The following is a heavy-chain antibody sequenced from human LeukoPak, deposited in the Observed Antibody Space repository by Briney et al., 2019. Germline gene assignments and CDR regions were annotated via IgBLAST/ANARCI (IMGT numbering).Heavy chain of an antibody. CDR2: INTDSGNP. Sequence: GASVKVSCKASGYSFNSLGMNWVRQAPGQGLEWMGWINTDSGNPTYAQGFTGRFVFSLDSAVSTAYLQISNLMPEDTGKYYCVKEILRFDLWGQGTMVTVSS. V-gene: IGHV7-4-1*02. CDR3: VKEILRFDL. CDR1: GYSFNSLG. J-gene: IGHJ3*01.